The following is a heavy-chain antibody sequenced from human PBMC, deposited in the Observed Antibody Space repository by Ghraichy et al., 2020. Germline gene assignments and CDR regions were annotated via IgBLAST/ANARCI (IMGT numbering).Heavy chain of an antibody. J-gene: IGHJ6*02. CDR3: ARVRAADSPYRSITIFGVVSFHGMDV. CDR2: IKQDGSEK. Sequence: GGSLRLSCAASGFTFSSYWMSWVRQAPGKGLEWVANIKQDGSEKYYVDSVKGRFTISRDNAKNSLYLQMNSLRAEDTAVYYCARVRAADSPYRSITIFGVVSFHGMDVWGQGTTVTVSS. V-gene: IGHV3-7*03. CDR1: GFTFSSYW. D-gene: IGHD3-3*01.